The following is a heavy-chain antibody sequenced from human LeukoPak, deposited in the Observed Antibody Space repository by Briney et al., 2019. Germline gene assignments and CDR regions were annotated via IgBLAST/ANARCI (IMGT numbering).Heavy chain of an antibody. Sequence: GGSLRLSCAASGFTFSSYSMNWVRQAPGKGLEWVSSIRSYSSYIHYADSVKGRFTISRDDAKKSLYLQMNSLRAEDTAVYFCARFAEVYYYVDVWGTGTTVIVSS. CDR2: IRSYSSYI. V-gene: IGHV3-21*01. CDR3: ARFAEVYYYVDV. D-gene: IGHD2-21*01. CDR1: GFTFSSYS. J-gene: IGHJ6*03.